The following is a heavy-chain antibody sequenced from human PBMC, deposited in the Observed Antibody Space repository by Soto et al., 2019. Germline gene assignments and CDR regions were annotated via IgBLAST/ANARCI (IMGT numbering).Heavy chain of an antibody. CDR1: GFSFGSYG. CDR3: ARDYDSSGYPRYYFDY. V-gene: IGHV3-33*01. CDR2: IWYDGSNK. Sequence: SLRPSCAPSGFSFGSYGMHWVRQAPGKGLEWVAVIWYDGSNKYYADSVKGRFTISRDNSKNTLYLQMNSLRAEDTAVYYCARDYDSSGYPRYYFDYWGQGT. D-gene: IGHD3-22*01. J-gene: IGHJ4*02.